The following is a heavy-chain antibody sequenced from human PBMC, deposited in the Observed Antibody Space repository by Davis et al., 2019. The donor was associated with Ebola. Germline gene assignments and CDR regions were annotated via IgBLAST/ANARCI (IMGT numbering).Heavy chain of an antibody. D-gene: IGHD6-19*01. CDR3: ARTQYSSGWWSPNWFDP. Sequence: MPSETLSLTCPVSGGSVSSSSYYWSWIRQPPGKGLEWIGEINHSGSTNYNPSLKSRVTISVDTSKNQFSLKLSSVTAADTAVYYCARTQYSSGWWSPNWFDPWGQGTLVTVSS. CDR1: GGSVSSSSYY. CDR2: INHSGST. V-gene: IGHV4-39*07. J-gene: IGHJ5*02.